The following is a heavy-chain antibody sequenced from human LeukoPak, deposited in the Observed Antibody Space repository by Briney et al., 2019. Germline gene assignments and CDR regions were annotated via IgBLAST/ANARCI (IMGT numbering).Heavy chain of an antibody. CDR2: ISGSGGST. CDR3: ARDLSETVTTIGFDY. V-gene: IGHV3-23*01. CDR1: GFTFSSYA. D-gene: IGHD4-17*01. Sequence: PGGSLRLSCAASGFTFSSYAMSWVRQAPGKGLEWVSAISGSGGSTYYADSVKGRFTISRDNSKNTLYLQMNSLRAEDTAVYYCARDLSETVTTIGFDYWGQGTLVTVSS. J-gene: IGHJ4*02.